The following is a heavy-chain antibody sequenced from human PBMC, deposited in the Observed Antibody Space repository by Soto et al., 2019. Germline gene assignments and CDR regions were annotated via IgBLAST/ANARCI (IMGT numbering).Heavy chain of an antibody. V-gene: IGHV1-8*01. D-gene: IGHD3-3*01. J-gene: IGHJ6*02. CDR2: MDPNSGST. Sequence: ASVKVSCKASGYTFTSYDINWVRQAPGQGLEWLGWMDPNSGSTGYARNFQGRVTMTRNISINTAHMELSSLRSEDTAVYYCARERKFDFWRKGLDVWGQGTTVTVSS. CDR3: ARERKFDFWRKGLDV. CDR1: GYTFTSYD.